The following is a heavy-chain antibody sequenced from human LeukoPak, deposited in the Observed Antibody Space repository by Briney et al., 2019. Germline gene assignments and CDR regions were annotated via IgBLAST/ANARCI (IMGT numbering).Heavy chain of an antibody. J-gene: IGHJ4*02. CDR2: ISSSSSYI. V-gene: IGHV3-21*01. D-gene: IGHD6-6*01. Sequence: PGGSLRLSCAASGFTFSSYTMNWVRQAPGKGLEWVSSISSSSSYIYYADSVKGRFTISRDNAKNSLYLQMNSLRAEDTAVYYCARDSEEYSSSSLGYWGQGTLVTVSS. CDR3: ARDSEEYSSSSLGY. CDR1: GFTFSSYT.